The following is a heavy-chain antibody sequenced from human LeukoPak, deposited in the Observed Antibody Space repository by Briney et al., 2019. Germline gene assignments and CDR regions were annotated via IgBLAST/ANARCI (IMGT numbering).Heavy chain of an antibody. CDR1: GGTFSSYA. CDR3: ARDVRVRGVIITGDNWFDP. D-gene: IGHD3-10*01. Sequence: SVMVSCKASGGTFSSYAISWVRQAPGQGLEWMGRIIPIFGTANYAQKFQGRVTITTDESTSTAYMELSSLRSEDTAVYYCARDVRVRGVIITGDNWFDPWGQGTLVTVSS. CDR2: IIPIFGTA. V-gene: IGHV1-69*05. J-gene: IGHJ5*02.